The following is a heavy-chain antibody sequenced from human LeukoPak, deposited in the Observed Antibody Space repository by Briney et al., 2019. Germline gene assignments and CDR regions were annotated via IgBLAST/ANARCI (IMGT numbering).Heavy chain of an antibody. CDR3: AKEDPSDY. V-gene: IGHV3-21*04. CDR2: ISSSSSYI. J-gene: IGHJ4*02. Sequence: NPGGSLRLSCAASGFTFSSYSMNWVRQAPGKGLEWVSSISSSSSYIYYADSVKGRFTISRDNSKNTLYLQMNSLRAEDTAVYYCAKEDPSDYWGQGTLVTASS. CDR1: GFTFSSYS.